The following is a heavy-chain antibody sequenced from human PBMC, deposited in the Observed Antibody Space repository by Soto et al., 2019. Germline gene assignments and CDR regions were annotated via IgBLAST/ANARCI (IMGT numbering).Heavy chain of an antibody. Sequence: EVQLVESGGGLVQPGRSLRLSCAASGFTFDDYAMHWVRQAPGKGLEWVSGISWNSGSIGYADSVKGRFTISRDNAKNSLYLQMNSLRAEDTALYYCATKGVGYWGQGTLVTVSS. J-gene: IGHJ4*02. V-gene: IGHV3-9*01. CDR2: ISWNSGSI. CDR1: GFTFDDYA. CDR3: ATKGVGY.